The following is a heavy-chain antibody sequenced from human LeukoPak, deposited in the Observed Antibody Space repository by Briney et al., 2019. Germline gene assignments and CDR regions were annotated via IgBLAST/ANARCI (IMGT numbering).Heavy chain of an antibody. J-gene: IGHJ4*02. CDR2: ISAGGFTT. CDR1: GFTFSSRA. Sequence: SGGSLRLSCTASGFTFSSRAMSWARRAPGKGLEWLSTISAGGFTTYDADSVKGRFTISRDNSKKTLYLQMNSLRAEDTAVYYCCSRYSSGRGFDSWGQGALVTVSS. V-gene: IGHV3-23*01. D-gene: IGHD2-8*02. CDR3: CSRYSSGRGFDS.